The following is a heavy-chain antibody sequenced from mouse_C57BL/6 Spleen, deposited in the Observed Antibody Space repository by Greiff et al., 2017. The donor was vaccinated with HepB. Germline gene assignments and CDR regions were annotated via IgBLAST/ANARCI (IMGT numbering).Heavy chain of an antibody. J-gene: IGHJ2*01. CDR2: ISDGGSYT. CDR1: GFTFRSYA. V-gene: IGHV5-4*01. CDR3: ARVGGYFDY. Sequence: EVQVVESGGGLVKPGGSLKLSCAASGFTFRSYAMSWVRQTPEKRLEWVATISDGGSYTYYPDNVKGRFTISRDNAKNNLYLQMSHLKSEDTAMYYCARVGGYFDYWGQGTTLTVSS.